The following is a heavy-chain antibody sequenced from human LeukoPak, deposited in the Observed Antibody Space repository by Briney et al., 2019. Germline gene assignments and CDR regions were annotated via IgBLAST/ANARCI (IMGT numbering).Heavy chain of an antibody. Sequence: PSETLALTCTVSGYSISSGYYWGWIRPPPGKGLEWIGSIYHSGSTYYNPSLKSRVTISVDTSKNQFSLKLSSVTAADTAVYYCARVRPRSCITYWGQGTLVTVSS. CDR2: IYHSGST. CDR1: GYSISSGYY. V-gene: IGHV4-38-2*02. J-gene: IGHJ4*02. CDR3: ARVRPRSCITY. D-gene: IGHD2-15*01.